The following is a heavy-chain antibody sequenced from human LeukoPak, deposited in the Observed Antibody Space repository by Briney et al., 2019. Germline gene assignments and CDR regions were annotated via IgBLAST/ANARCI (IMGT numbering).Heavy chain of an antibody. CDR3: AREGHRLDNPLDDAFDI. Sequence: SVKVSCKASGGTFSSYAISWVRQAPGQGLEWMGGVIPIFGTANYAQKFQGRVTITTDESTSTAYMELSSLRSEDTAVYYCAREGHRLDNPLDDAFDIWGQGTMVTVSS. CDR1: GGTFSSYA. CDR2: VIPIFGTA. D-gene: IGHD1-14*01. J-gene: IGHJ3*02. V-gene: IGHV1-69*05.